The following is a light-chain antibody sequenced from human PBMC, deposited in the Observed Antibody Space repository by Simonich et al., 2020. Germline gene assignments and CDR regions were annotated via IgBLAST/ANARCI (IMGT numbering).Light chain of an antibody. CDR1: QSVLYSSNNKNY. CDR3: QQYYSTPPT. V-gene: IGKV4-1*01. Sequence: DIVMTQSPDSLAVSLGERATINCKSSQSVLYSSNNKNYLAGYQQKPGQPPKLLIYWASTRESGVPDRFSGSGSGTDFTLTISRLQAEDVAVYYCQQYYSTPPTFGQGTKVEIK. J-gene: IGKJ1*01. CDR2: WAS.